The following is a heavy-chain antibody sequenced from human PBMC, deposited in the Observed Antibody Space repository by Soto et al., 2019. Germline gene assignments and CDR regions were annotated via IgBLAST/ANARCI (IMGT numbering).Heavy chain of an antibody. CDR2: VSGNSGDT. Sequence: QVQLVQSGPEVKEPGASVRVSCKASGYNFRNYDVSWVRQAPGQGLEWMGWVSGNSGDTYSPRNFQGRVTMARDTSTSTTNMELRSLISQDTAMYYCASGENGNGLCYFALGGRGTLVTVSS. CDR3: ASGENGNGLCYFAL. CDR1: GYNFRNYD. J-gene: IGHJ2*01. V-gene: IGHV1-18*01. D-gene: IGHD2-8*01.